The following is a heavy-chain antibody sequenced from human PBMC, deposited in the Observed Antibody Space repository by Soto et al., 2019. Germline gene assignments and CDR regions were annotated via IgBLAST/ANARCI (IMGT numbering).Heavy chain of an antibody. CDR3: AKDRKSGSGWYWDY. CDR1: EFTFSTYA. Sequence: GGSLRLSCAASEFTFSTYAMSWIRQAPGKGLEWVSAISGSGGSTYYADSVKGRFTISRDNSKNTLYLLMNSLRAEDTAVYYCAKDRKSGSGWYWDYWGQGTLVTVSS. J-gene: IGHJ4*02. V-gene: IGHV3-23*01. D-gene: IGHD6-19*01. CDR2: ISGSGGST.